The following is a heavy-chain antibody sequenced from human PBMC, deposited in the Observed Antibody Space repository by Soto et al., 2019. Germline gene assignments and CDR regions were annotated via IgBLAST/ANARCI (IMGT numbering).Heavy chain of an antibody. Sequence: SETLSLTCAVYGGSFSGYYWSWIRQPPGKGLEWIGEINHSGSTNYNPSLRSRVTISVDTSKNQFSLKLSSVTAADTAVYYCARVSTYGSGSYLMVRRNWFDPWGQGTLVTVSS. D-gene: IGHD3-10*01. CDR1: GGSFSGYY. CDR2: INHSGST. J-gene: IGHJ5*02. CDR3: ARVSTYGSGSYLMVRRNWFDP. V-gene: IGHV4-34*01.